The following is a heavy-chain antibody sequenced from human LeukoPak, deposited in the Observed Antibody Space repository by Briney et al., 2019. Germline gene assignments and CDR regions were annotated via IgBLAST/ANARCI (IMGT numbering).Heavy chain of an antibody. CDR3: ARYGLPGVAAAALYYFDY. V-gene: IGHV3-30*04. J-gene: IGHJ4*02. D-gene: IGHD6-13*01. Sequence: GGSLRLSCAASGFTFSSYAMHWVRQAPGKGLEWVAVISYDGSNKYYADSVKSRFTISRNNSKNTLYLQMNSLRAEDTAVYYCARYGLPGVAAAALYYFDYWGQGTLVTASS. CDR2: ISYDGSNK. CDR1: GFTFSSYA.